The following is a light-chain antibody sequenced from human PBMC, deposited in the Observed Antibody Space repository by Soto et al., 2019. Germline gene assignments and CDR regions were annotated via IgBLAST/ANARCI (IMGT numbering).Light chain of an antibody. J-gene: IGLJ2*01. Sequence: QSALTQPASVSGSPGQSITISCTGTSSDVGGYNYVSWYQQHPGKAPKLMIYDVSNRPSGVSNRFSGSKSGNTASLTISVLQAEDEADYYCSSYTSSSTLMVFGGGTKLTFL. CDR3: SSYTSSSTLMV. V-gene: IGLV2-14*01. CDR2: DVS. CDR1: SSDVGGYNY.